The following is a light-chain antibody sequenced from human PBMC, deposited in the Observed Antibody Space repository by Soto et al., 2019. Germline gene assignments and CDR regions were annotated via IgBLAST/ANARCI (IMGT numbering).Light chain of an antibody. CDR1: QSVSTNY. J-gene: IGKJ5*01. V-gene: IGKV3-20*01. CDR3: QQHGTSPFT. Sequence: EIVLTQSPGTLSLSPGERATLSCKASQSVSTNYFAWYQQKPGRSPRLLIHGASTRAPGNPDRFSGSGSGTDFTLTVDSLEPEEFAVYYCQQHGTSPFTFGQGTLLDVK. CDR2: GAS.